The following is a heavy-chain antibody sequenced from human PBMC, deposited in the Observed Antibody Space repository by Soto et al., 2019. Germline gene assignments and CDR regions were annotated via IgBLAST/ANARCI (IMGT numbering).Heavy chain of an antibody. CDR3: ARDPPQIPNSGYDYFIPHDAFDI. D-gene: IGHD5-12*01. CDR1: GFTFSDYY. CDR2: ISSSGSTI. Sequence: QVQLVESGGGLVKPGGSLRLSCAASGFTFSDYYMSWIRQAPGKGLEWVSYISSSGSTIYYADSVKGRFTISRDNAKNSLYLQMNSLRAEDTAVYYCARDPPQIPNSGYDYFIPHDAFDIWGQGTMVTVSS. J-gene: IGHJ3*02. V-gene: IGHV3-11*01.